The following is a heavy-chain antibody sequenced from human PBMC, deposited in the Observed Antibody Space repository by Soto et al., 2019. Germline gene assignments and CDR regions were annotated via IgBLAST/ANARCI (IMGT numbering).Heavy chain of an antibody. V-gene: IGHV3-7*01. Sequence: EVQLVESGGGLVQPGGSLRLSCAASGFTFSSYWMSWVRQAPGKGLEWVANIKQDGSEKYYVDSVKGRFTISRDNAKNSLYLQMNSLRAEDTAVYYCARDSFWSGYPYYFDYWGQGTLVTFSS. CDR2: IKQDGSEK. D-gene: IGHD3-3*01. CDR3: ARDSFWSGYPYYFDY. CDR1: GFTFSSYW. J-gene: IGHJ4*02.